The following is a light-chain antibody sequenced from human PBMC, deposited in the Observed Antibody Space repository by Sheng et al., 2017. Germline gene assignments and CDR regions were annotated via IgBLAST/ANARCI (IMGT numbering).Light chain of an antibody. V-gene: IGKV1-5*03. Sequence: IQLTQSPSTLSASAGGRVTITCRASQSIRDWLAWYQQKPGKAPKLLINKASTLETGVPSRFSGSGFGTDFTLTISSLQPEDFATYYCQQANSFPLTFGGGTKVEI. J-gene: IGKJ4*01. CDR1: QSIRDW. CDR2: KAS. CDR3: QQANSFPLT.